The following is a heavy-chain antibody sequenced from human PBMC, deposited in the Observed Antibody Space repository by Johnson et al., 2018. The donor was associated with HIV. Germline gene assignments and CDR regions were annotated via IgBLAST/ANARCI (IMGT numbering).Heavy chain of an antibody. Sequence: VQLVESGGGLVQPGGSLRLSCAASGFTFSSYAMSWVRQGPGKGLERVSGISGSGGSRNYADSVKGRFTISRDNSKNSLYLQMNSLRAEDTAVYYCASWPHGSGSYQIDIWGQGTMVTVSS. D-gene: IGHD3-10*01. CDR2: ISGSGGSR. CDR1: GFTFSSYA. CDR3: ASWPHGSGSYQIDI. V-gene: IGHV3-23*04. J-gene: IGHJ3*02.